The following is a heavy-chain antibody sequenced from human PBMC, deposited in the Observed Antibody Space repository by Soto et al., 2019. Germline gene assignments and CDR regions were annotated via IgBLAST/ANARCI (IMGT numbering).Heavy chain of an antibody. J-gene: IGHJ4*02. V-gene: IGHV1-69*04. CDR1: GGTFSTYT. CDR2: IIPLLDVT. Sequence: QVQLVQSGAEVKKPGSSVKVSCKASGGTFSTYTINCVRPAPGQGLEWMGRIIPLLDVTNNAQRFQGRLTITADKSTSTVYMGLPSLTSQDTAVYYCVRDSGTVGYDDSWGQGTLVTVSS. CDR3: VRDSGTVGYDDS. D-gene: IGHD3-10*01.